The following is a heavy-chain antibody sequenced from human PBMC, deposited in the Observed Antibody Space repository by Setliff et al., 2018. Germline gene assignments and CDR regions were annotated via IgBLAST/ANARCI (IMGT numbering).Heavy chain of an antibody. CDR1: GGTFSKYA. J-gene: IGHJ4*02. Sequence: GASVKVSCKAPGGTFSKYAIAWVRQAPGQGLEWMGGTIPIFGTTNYAQNFQGRVTITADESTTTAYMELSSLRSDDTAVYYCARSSSFRGPCTGGSCSDFDAWGQGILVTVSS. CDR2: TIPIFGTT. D-gene: IGHD2-15*01. CDR3: ARSSSFRGPCTGGSCSDFDA. V-gene: IGHV1-69*13.